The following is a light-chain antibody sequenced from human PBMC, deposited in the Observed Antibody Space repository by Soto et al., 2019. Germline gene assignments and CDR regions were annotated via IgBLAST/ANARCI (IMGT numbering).Light chain of an antibody. J-gene: IGLJ2*01. CDR1: SSNIGAGYD. CDR3: QSYDSSLSGV. Sequence: QAVVTQPPSVSGAPGQRVTISCTGSSSNIGAGYDVHWYQQLPGTAPKLLIYGNSNRPSGVPDRFSGSKSGTSASLAITGLQAEDEADYYCQSYDSSLSGVFGRGTKLTVL. V-gene: IGLV1-40*01. CDR2: GNS.